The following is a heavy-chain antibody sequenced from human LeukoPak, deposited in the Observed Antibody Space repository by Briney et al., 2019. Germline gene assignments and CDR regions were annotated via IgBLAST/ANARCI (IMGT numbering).Heavy chain of an antibody. J-gene: IGHJ5*02. V-gene: IGHV3-74*01. D-gene: IGHD3-10*01. Sequence: PGGSLRLSCAASGFTFSSYWMHWVRQAPGKGLVWVSRINSDGSSTSYADSVKGRFTISRDNAKNTLYLQMNSLRAEDTAVYYCARVMVRGVWYNWFDPWGQGTLVTVSS. CDR3: ARVMVRGVWYNWFDP. CDR1: GFTFSSYW. CDR2: INSDGSST.